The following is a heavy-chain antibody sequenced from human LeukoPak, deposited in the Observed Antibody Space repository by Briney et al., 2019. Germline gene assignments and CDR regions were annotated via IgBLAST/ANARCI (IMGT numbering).Heavy chain of an antibody. CDR3: ARTNTKWLAFDY. Sequence: ASVKVSCKASGYTFTSYGISWVRQAPGQGLEWMGWISAYNGNTNYAQKLQGRVTMTTDTSTSTAHMELRSLRSDDTAVYYCARTNTKWLAFDYWGQGTLVTVSS. CDR1: GYTFTSYG. D-gene: IGHD5-12*01. CDR2: ISAYNGNT. V-gene: IGHV1-18*01. J-gene: IGHJ4*02.